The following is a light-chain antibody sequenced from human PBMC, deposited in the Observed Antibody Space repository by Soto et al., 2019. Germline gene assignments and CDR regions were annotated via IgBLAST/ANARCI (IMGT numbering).Light chain of an antibody. CDR1: QSVSTN. CDR2: GAS. V-gene: IGKV3-15*01. CDR3: QQYDIWPPT. Sequence: EILMTQSPATLSVSPGERATLSCRASQSVSTNLAWFQQKPGQTPRLLFNGASTRATGIPARFTGSGSGTEFILTISSLQSEDFAVYYCQQYDIWPPTFGQGTKV. J-gene: IGKJ1*01.